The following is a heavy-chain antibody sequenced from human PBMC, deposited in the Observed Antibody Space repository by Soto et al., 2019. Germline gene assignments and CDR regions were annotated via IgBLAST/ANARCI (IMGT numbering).Heavy chain of an antibody. CDR3: PRMVGASLVDF. J-gene: IGHJ4*02. D-gene: IGHD1-26*01. CDR1: GDSISSTTSNW. CDR2: IYHSGST. Sequence: QVQLQESRAGLVRPSGTLSLTCAVSGDSISSTTSNWWSWVRQPPGKGLEWIGEIYHSGSTNYNPSLKSRVTMSVDKPKNQFSLKLSSVTAADTAVYYCPRMVGASLVDFWGQGTLVTVSS. V-gene: IGHV4-4*02.